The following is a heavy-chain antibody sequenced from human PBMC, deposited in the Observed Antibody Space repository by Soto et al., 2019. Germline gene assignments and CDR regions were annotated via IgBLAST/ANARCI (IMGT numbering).Heavy chain of an antibody. CDR1: GFIFATHT. CDR3: VKEGISNYNAYFED. D-gene: IGHD4-4*01. V-gene: IGHV3-21*02. Sequence: VQLVESGGGPVKPGGSLRLSCAASGFIFATHTINRVRQAPGKGLEWASSLAGSGIYTRYADPVKGRFTISRDNAEASRYLQMNSLGAEDTAVYYCVKEGISNYNAYFEDWGQGTLVTVAS. J-gene: IGHJ4*02. CDR2: LAGSGIYT.